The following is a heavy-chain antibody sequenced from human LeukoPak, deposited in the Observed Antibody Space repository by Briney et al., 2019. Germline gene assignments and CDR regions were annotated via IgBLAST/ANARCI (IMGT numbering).Heavy chain of an antibody. CDR3: ARAGNNWFDP. CDR2: IYTSGST. Sequence: SETLSLTCTVSGGSISSGSYYWSWIRQPAGKGLEWIGRIYTSGSTNYNPSLKSQVTISVDTSKNQFSLKLSSVTAADTAVYYCARAGNNWFDPWGQGTLVTVSS. V-gene: IGHV4-61*02. J-gene: IGHJ5*02. CDR1: GGSISSGSYY.